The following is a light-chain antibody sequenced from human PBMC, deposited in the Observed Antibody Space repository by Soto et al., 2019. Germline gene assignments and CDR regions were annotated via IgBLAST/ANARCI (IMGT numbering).Light chain of an antibody. CDR1: SSDVGGYNY. V-gene: IGLV2-14*01. CDR3: ASYTGSITWV. CDR2: EVS. J-gene: IGLJ3*02. Sequence: QSALTQPASVSGSPGQSITISCTGTSSDVGGYNYVSWYQQHPGNAPKLMIYEVSNRPSGVSYRFSGSKSGNTASLTISGLQAEDEADYYCASYTGSITWVFGGGTKLTVL.